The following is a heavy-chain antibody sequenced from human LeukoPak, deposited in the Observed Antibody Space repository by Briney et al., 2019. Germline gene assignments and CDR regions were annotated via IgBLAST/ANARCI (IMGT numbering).Heavy chain of an antibody. Sequence: SETLSLTCTVSGSSISSSSYYWSWIRQPPGKGLEWIGYIYYSGSTYYNPSLKSRVTISVDTSKNQFSLKLSSVTAADTAVYYCAAYDFWSGYSQFDYWGQGTLVTVSS. V-gene: IGHV4-30-4*08. CDR3: AAYDFWSGYSQFDY. CDR1: GSSISSSSYY. J-gene: IGHJ4*02. CDR2: IYYSGST. D-gene: IGHD3-3*01.